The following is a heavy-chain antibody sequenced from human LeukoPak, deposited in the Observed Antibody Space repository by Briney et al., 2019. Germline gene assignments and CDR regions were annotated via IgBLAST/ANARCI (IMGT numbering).Heavy chain of an antibody. CDR1: GFTFGSYG. CDR2: IWYDGSNK. D-gene: IGHD1-26*01. CDR3: ARGHIVGATIDY. Sequence: GGSLRLSCAASGFTFGSYGMHRVRQAPGKGLEWVAVIWYDGSNKYYADSVKGRFTISRDNSKNTLYLQMNSLRAEDTAVYYCARGHIVGATIDYWGQGTLVTVSS. J-gene: IGHJ4*02. V-gene: IGHV3-33*01.